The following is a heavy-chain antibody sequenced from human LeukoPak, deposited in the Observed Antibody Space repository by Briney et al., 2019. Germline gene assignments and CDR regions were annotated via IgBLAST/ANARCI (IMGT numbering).Heavy chain of an antibody. D-gene: IGHD3-22*01. CDR3: ARVGGAGGYYYYFYY. CDR2: IYGGGKT. J-gene: IGHJ4*02. V-gene: IGHV3-53*01. CDR1: GFTVTNSY. Sequence: GGSLRLSCAVSGFTVTNSYMAWVRQAPGKGLEWVSVIYGGGKTYYADSVKGRFTISRDNFKNALYLQMNSLRAEDTAVYYCARVGGAGGYYYYFYYLRRATLVTISS.